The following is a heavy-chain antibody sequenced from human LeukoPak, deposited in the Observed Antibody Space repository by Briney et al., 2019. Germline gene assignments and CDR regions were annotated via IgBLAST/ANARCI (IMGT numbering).Heavy chain of an antibody. CDR1: GYTFTSYY. D-gene: IGHD3-22*01. CDR2: FISIFGTA. Sequence: GASVKVSCKASGYTFTSYYMHWVRQAPGQGLEWMGGFISIFGTAKYAQKFQGRVTITADESTSTAYMDLSSLRSEDTAVYYCARAQYYYDSSGPWYFDLWGRGTLVTVSS. J-gene: IGHJ2*01. V-gene: IGHV1-69*13. CDR3: ARAQYYYDSSGPWYFDL.